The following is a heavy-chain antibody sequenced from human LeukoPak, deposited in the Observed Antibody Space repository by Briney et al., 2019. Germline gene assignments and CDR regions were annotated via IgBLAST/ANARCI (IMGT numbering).Heavy chain of an antibody. J-gene: IGHJ4*02. CDR2: ISSDGSTT. CDR1: GFTFSSCW. V-gene: IGHV3-74*01. Sequence: GGSLRLSCAASGFTFSSCWMHWVRQAPGKGLVWVSRISSDGSTTSCADSVKGRFTISRDNAKNTLFLQMNSLRAEDTAVYYCATPSYGSGSYYNGNPDYWGQGTLVTVSS. D-gene: IGHD3-10*01. CDR3: ATPSYGSGSYYNGNPDY.